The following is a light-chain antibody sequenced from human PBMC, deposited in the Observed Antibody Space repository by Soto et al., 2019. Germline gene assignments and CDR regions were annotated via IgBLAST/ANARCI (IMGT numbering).Light chain of an antibody. Sequence: DIQMTQSPSTLSASVGDRVTITCRASQSISIWLAWYQQKPGKAPNLLISKASNLESGVPSRFSGGGSGTEFTLTISSLQPDDFAVYYCLKYNSYPWTFGQGTKVEIK. J-gene: IGKJ1*01. V-gene: IGKV1-5*03. CDR3: LKYNSYPWT. CDR1: QSISIW. CDR2: KAS.